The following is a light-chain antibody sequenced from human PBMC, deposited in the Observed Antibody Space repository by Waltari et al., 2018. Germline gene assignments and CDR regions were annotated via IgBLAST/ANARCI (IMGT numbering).Light chain of an antibody. V-gene: IGKV3-20*01. CDR2: GAS. J-gene: IGKJ2*01. CDR3: QQYGGSPPPT. Sequence: EIVSPQSPGPLSLSPGLRATLSCTPGQTVGSRYLAWFQQTPGQAPRLLMYGASNRATDMPDRFSGSGSETDVTLTISRLEPEDFAVYYCQQYGGSPPPTFGQGTTLEIK. CDR1: QTVGSRY.